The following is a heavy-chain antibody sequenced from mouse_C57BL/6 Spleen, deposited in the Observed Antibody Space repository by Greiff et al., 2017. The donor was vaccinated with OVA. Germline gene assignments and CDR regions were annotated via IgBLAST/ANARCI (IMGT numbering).Heavy chain of an antibody. CDR3: ARSDSSGSSCEDY. J-gene: IGHJ2*01. V-gene: IGHV1-69*01. D-gene: IGHD3-2*02. Sequence: VQLQQPGAELVMPGASVKLSCKASGYTFTSYWMHWVKQRPGHGLEWIGEIAPSDSYTNYNQTFKGKSTLTVDKSSSTPYLQLSSLTSEDSAVDDCARSDSSGSSCEDYWGQGTTRTVSA. CDR1: GYTFTSYW. CDR2: IAPSDSYT.